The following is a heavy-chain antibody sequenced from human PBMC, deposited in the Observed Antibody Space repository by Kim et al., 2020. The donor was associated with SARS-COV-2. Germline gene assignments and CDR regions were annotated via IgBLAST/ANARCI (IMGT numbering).Heavy chain of an antibody. V-gene: IGHV3-73*01. CDR1: GFTLSDSS. CDR3: TMTMGKY. Sequence: GGSLRLSCAASGFTLSDSSMHWVRQASGKGLEWVGRIRSKANSYATAYVESVKGRFTISRDDSKNTAYLQMNSLQIEDTAVYYCTMTMGKYWGQGTLVTVSS. CDR2: IRSKANSYAT. J-gene: IGHJ4*02. D-gene: IGHD1-26*01.